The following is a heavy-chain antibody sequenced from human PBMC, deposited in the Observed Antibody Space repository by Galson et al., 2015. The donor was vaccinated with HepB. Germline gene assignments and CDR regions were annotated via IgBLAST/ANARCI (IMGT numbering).Heavy chain of an antibody. CDR2: VRHNGNT. J-gene: IGHJ4*02. D-gene: IGHD1-26*01. CDR3: ARGVVQWTTWRYRFDS. Sequence: LSLTCAVYGGSFGTYYWAWIRQPPGKGLEWIGEVRHNGNTYYKASLKSRVTVSLDTSKSQFSLRLKSMTAADAAIYYCARGVVQWTTWRYRFDSWSLGAPVIVSS. CDR1: GGSFGTYY. V-gene: IGHV4-34*01.